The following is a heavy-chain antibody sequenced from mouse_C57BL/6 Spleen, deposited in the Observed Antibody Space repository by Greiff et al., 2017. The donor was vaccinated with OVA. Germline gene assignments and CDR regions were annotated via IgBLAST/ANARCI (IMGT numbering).Heavy chain of an antibody. CDR2: IDPENGDT. V-gene: IGHV14-4*01. J-gene: IGHJ3*01. Sequence: EVKLMESGAELVRPGASVKLSCTASGFNIKDYYMHWVKQRPEQGLEWIGWIDPENGDTEYASKFQGKATITADTSSNTAYLQLSSLTSEDTAVYYCTSYGSSYPYWGQGTLVTVSA. D-gene: IGHD1-1*01. CDR3: TSYGSSYPY. CDR1: GFNIKDYY.